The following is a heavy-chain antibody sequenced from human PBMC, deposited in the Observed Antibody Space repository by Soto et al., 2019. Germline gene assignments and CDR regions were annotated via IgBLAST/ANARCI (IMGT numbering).Heavy chain of an antibody. CDR1: GYTLTSYY. CDR2: SNPSGGIP. J-gene: IGHJ4*02. Sequence: QVQLVQSGAEVKKPGASVKVSCKASGYTLTSYYMHWVRQAPGEGREWLGISNPSGGIPSYAQKFQDRVTMTRDTSTSTVYMELSRLRSEDTAVYYCVRDQYSSSWGYWGQGTLVTVSS. V-gene: IGHV1-46*03. D-gene: IGHD6-13*01. CDR3: VRDQYSSSWGY.